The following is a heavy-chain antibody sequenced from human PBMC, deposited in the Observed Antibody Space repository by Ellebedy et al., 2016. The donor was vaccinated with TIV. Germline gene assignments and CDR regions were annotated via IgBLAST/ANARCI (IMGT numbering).Heavy chain of an antibody. CDR2: IKEDGSEK. V-gene: IGHV3-7*02. D-gene: IGHD6-25*01. CDR1: GFTFSGYW. Sequence: GESLKISXAASGFTFSGYWISWVRQAPGKGLEWVANIKEDGSEKYYVDSVKGRFTISRDNAKNSLYLQMNSLRDDDTAVYYCARPAAAGNSPGWGQGTLVTVSA. CDR3: ARPAAAGNSPG. J-gene: IGHJ4*02.